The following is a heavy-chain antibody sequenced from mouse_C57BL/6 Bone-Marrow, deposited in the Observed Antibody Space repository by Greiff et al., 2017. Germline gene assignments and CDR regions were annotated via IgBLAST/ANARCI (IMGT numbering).Heavy chain of an antibody. V-gene: IGHV5-16*01. Sequence: EVNVVESEGGLVQPGSSMKLSCTASGFTFSDYYMAWVRQVPEKGLEWVANINYDGSSTYYLDSLKSRFIISRDNAKNILYLQMSSLKSEDTATYYCARERRYQGAMDYWGQGTSVTVSS. CDR3: ARERRYQGAMDY. J-gene: IGHJ4*01. CDR2: INYDGSST. D-gene: IGHD2-14*01. CDR1: GFTFSDYY.